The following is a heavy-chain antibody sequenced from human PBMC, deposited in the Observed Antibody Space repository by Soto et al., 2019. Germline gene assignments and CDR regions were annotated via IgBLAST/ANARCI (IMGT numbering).Heavy chain of an antibody. J-gene: IGHJ4*02. CDR3: ARESVAKIYFDY. CDR2: IYHSGST. D-gene: IGHD5-12*01. Sequence: PSETLSLTCAVSGGSISSGGYSWSWIRQPPGKGLEWIGYIYHSGSTYYNPSLKSRVTISVDRSKNQFSLKLSSVTAADTAVYYCARESVAKIYFDYCGEGTLVTVSS. CDR1: GGSISSGGYS. V-gene: IGHV4-30-2*01.